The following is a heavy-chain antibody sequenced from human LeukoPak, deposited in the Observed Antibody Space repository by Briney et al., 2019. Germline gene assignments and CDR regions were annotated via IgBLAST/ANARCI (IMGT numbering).Heavy chain of an antibody. CDR2: IKKDGSEK. Sequence: GGSLRLSCVASGFTFSKYGMSWVRQAPGKGLEWVANIKKDGSEKDYVDSVKGRFTISRDNAKNSLYLQINSLRAEDTAVYYCAISWGGALDYWGQGIPVTVSS. D-gene: IGHD6-13*01. CDR3: AISWGGALDY. V-gene: IGHV3-7*03. CDR1: GFTFSKYG. J-gene: IGHJ4*02.